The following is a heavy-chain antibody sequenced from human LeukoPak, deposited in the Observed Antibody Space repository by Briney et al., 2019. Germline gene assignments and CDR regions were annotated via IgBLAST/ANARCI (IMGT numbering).Heavy chain of an antibody. V-gene: IGHV3-7*01. CDR3: AGEGDYYRPGGPRFDY. D-gene: IGHD1-26*01. J-gene: IGHJ4*02. CDR1: GFTFSSYW. CDR2: IKQDGSEK. Sequence: GGSLRLSCAASGFTFSSYWMSWVRQAPGKGLEWVANIKQDGSEKYYVDSVKGRFTISRDNAKNSLYLQMNSLRAEDTAVYYCAGEGDYYRPGGPRFDYWGQGTLVTVSS.